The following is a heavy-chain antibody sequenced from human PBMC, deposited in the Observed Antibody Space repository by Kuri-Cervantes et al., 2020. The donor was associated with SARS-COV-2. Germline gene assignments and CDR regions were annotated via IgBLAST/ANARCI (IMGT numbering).Heavy chain of an antibody. D-gene: IGHD3-16*02. CDR1: GCTFSSYW. CDR2: IKQDGSEK. CDR3: ARDILSFLGTHYFDY. J-gene: IGHJ4*02. V-gene: IGHV3-7*01. Sequence: GESLKISCAASGCTFSSYWMSWVRQAPGKGLEWVANIKQDGSEKYYVDSVKGRFTISRDNAKNSLYLQMNSLRAEDTAVYYCARDILSFLGTHYFDYWGQGTLVTVSS.